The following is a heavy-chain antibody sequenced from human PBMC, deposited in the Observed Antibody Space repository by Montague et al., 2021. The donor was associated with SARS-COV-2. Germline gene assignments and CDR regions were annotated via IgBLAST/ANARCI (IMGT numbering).Heavy chain of an antibody. CDR2: ISWSRGNI. D-gene: IGHD6-13*01. Sequence: SLRLSCAASGFTFGDYAMHWVRQAPGKGLEWVSGISWSRGNIGYADSVKGRFTISRDNAKNSLYLQMNSLRAEDTALYYCAKDIDGHSSTFDYWGQGTLVTVSS. V-gene: IGHV3-9*01. J-gene: IGHJ4*02. CDR3: AKDIDGHSSTFDY. CDR1: GFTFGDYA.